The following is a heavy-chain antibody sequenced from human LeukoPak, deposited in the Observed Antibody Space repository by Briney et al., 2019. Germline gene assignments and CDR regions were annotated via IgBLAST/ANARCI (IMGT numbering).Heavy chain of an antibody. CDR3: ARGRYCSGGSCYGALGYYFDY. J-gene: IGHJ4*02. CDR1: GFMFSTYW. V-gene: IGHV3-7*01. Sequence: GGSLRLSCAASGFMFSTYWMSWVRQAPGKGLEWVANIKQDGSERYNVDSVKGRFTISRDNAKNSLYLQMNSLRVEDTAVYHCARGRYCSGGSCYGALGYYFDYWGQGTLVTVSS. CDR2: IKQDGSER. D-gene: IGHD2-15*01.